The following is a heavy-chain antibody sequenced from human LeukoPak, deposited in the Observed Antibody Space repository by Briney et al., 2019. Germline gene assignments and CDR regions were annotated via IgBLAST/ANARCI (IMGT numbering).Heavy chain of an antibody. CDR1: GYSISSGYY. J-gene: IGHJ4*02. CDR3: ARTRGYYYDSSGYFFYY. V-gene: IGHV4-38-2*02. Sequence: RASETLSLTCTVSGYSISSGYYWGWIRQPPGKGLEWIGSIYHSGSTYYNPSLKSRVTISVDTSKNQFSLKLSSVTAADTAVYYCARTRGYYYDSSGYFFYYWGQGTLVTVSS. D-gene: IGHD3-22*01. CDR2: IYHSGST.